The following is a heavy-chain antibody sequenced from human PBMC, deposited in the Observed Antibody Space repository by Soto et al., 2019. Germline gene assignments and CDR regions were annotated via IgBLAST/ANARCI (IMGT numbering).Heavy chain of an antibody. CDR1: GFTFSSYS. Sequence: GGSLRLSCAASGFTFSSYSMNWVRQAPGKGLEWVSSISSSSSYIYYADSVKGRFTISRDNAKNSLYLQMNSLRAEDTAVYYCARDRLYDILTGSHWFDPWGQGTLVTVSS. CDR3: ARDRLYDILTGSHWFDP. J-gene: IGHJ5*02. CDR2: ISSSSSYI. D-gene: IGHD3-9*01. V-gene: IGHV3-21*01.